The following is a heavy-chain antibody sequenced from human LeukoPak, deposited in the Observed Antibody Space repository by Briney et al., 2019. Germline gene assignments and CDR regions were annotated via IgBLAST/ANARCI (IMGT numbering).Heavy chain of an antibody. CDR2: IYSGGDT. D-gene: IGHD1-1*01. J-gene: IGHJ6*03. CDR1: GFTVSSNY. V-gene: IGHV3-53*01. Sequence: GGSLRLSCGASGFTVSSNYMSWVRQAPGKGLEWVSIIYSGGDTHYADSVKGRFTISRDNSKNTLYLQMNSLRAEDTAIYYCAKGGYPAKYYYMDVWGKGTTVTISS. CDR3: AKGGYPAKYYYMDV.